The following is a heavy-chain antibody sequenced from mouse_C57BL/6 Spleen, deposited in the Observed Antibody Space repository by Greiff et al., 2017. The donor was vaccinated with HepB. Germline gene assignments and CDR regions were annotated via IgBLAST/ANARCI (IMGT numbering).Heavy chain of an antibody. Sequence: VQLQQPGAELVRPGSSVKLSCKASGYTFTSYWMHWVKQRPIQGLEWIGNIDPSDSETHYNQKFKDKATLTVDKSSSTAYMQLSSLTSEDSAVYDCARGKVYDYAAYWGQGTLVTVSA. J-gene: IGHJ3*01. CDR2: IDPSDSET. D-gene: IGHD2-4*01. V-gene: IGHV1-52*01. CDR1: GYTFTSYW. CDR3: ARGKVYDYAAY.